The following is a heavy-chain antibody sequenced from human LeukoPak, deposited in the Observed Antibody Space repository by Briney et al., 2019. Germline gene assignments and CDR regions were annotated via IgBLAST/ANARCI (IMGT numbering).Heavy chain of an antibody. CDR3: AKDRYDYVWGSYRYSFDY. CDR1: GFTFSSYA. J-gene: IGHJ4*02. CDR2: ISGSGGST. D-gene: IGHD3-16*02. Sequence: GGSLRLSCAASGFTFSSYAMSWVRQAPGKGLEWVSAISGSGGSTYYADSVKGRFTIPRDNSKNTLYLQMNSLRAEDTAVYYCAKDRYDYVWGSYRYSFDYWGQGTLVTVSS. V-gene: IGHV3-23*01.